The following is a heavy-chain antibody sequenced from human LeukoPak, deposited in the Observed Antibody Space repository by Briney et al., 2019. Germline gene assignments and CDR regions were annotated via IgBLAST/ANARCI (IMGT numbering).Heavy chain of an antibody. CDR3: ARLYYDFWSGYFGAYYYYMDV. CDR1: GYTFTSYG. D-gene: IGHD3-3*01. V-gene: IGHV1-18*01. J-gene: IGHJ6*03. Sequence: ASVKVSCKASGYTFTSYGISWVRQAPGQGLEWMGWISAYNGNTNYAQRLQGRVTMTTDTSTSTAYMELRSLRSDDTAVYYCARLYYDFWSGYFGAYYYYMDVWGKGTTVTVSS. CDR2: ISAYNGNT.